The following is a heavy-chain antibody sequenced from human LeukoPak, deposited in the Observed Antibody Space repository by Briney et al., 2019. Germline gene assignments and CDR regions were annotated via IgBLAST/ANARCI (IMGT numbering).Heavy chain of an antibody. J-gene: IGHJ4*02. Sequence: PSETLSLTCTVSGGSISSSSYYWGWIRQPPGKGLEWIGSIYYSGSTYYNPSLKSRVTISVDTSKNQFSLKLSSVTAADTAVYYCARTLLVGATRWHFDYWGQGTLVTVSS. CDR3: ARTLLVGATRWHFDY. CDR2: IYYSGST. CDR1: GGSISSSSYY. V-gene: IGHV4-39*07. D-gene: IGHD1-26*01.